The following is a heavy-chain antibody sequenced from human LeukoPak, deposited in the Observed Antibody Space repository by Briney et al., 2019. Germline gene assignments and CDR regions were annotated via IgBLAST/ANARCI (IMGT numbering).Heavy chain of an antibody. CDR2: INHSGST. D-gene: IGHD6-13*01. CDR1: GGSFSGYY. CDR3: ARKGYSSSWAFDY. V-gene: IGHV4-34*01. J-gene: IGHJ4*02. Sequence: SETLSLTCAVYGGSFSGYYWSWIRQPPGKGLEWIGEINHSGSTNYNPSLKSRVTISVDTSKNQFSLKLSSVTAADTAVYYCARKGYSSSWAFDYWGRGTLVTVSS.